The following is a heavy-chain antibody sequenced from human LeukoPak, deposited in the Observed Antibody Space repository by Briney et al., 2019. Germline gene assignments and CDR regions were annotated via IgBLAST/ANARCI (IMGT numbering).Heavy chain of an antibody. J-gene: IGHJ6*03. CDR2: IIGSTGST. CDR3: AKWVAGTNGYYYYCGYMDV. D-gene: IGHD5-24*01. CDR1: VFTFNRYA. Sequence: GGSLRLSCAASVFTFNRYAMNWVRQAPRRGGECGSAIIGSTGSTYYAHSVRGGFTISRDNPNNTLYLQKNTLRAEHTAVFYFAKWVAGTNGYYYYCGYMDVWGEGATVTVSS. V-gene: IGHV3-23*01.